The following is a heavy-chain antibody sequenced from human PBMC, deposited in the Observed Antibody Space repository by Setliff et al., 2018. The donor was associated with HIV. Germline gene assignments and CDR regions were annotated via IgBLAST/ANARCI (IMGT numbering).Heavy chain of an antibody. D-gene: IGHD3-10*01. CDR2: IYYSGST. V-gene: IGHV4-31*03. J-gene: IGHJ4*02. Sequence: SDTLSLTCTVSGDSINSGNYYWSRIRQHPGKGLEWIGYIYYSGSTYYSPSLKSRVTISEDTSKNQFSLKMRSVTAADTAVYYCATSPAGEILGSRPFYFDYWGQGTLVTVSS. CDR3: ATSPAGEILGSRPFYFDY. CDR1: GDSINSGNYY.